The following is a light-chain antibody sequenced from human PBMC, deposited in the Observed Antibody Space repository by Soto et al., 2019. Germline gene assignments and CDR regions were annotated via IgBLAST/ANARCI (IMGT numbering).Light chain of an antibody. V-gene: IGKV1-27*01. CDR1: QGIRDY. Sequence: DIQMTQSPSSLSASVGDRVTITCRASQGIRDYLAWYQQKPGKAPNLLIYGASSLQSGVPSRFSGSGSGTDFTLTISRLEPEDFAVYYCQQYGSSPTFGQGTKVEIK. CDR2: GAS. CDR3: QQYGSSPT. J-gene: IGKJ1*01.